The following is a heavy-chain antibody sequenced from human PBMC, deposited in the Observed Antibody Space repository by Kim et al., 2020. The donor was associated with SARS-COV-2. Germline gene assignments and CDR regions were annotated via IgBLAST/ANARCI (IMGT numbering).Heavy chain of an antibody. CDR3: AKEHCSGGSCLPYYYGMDV. Sequence: GGSLRLSCAASGFTFSSYGMHWVRQAPGKGLEWVAVIWYDGSNKYYADSVKGRFTISRDNSKNTLYLQMNSLRAEDTALYYCAKEHCSGGSCLPYYYGMDVWGPGTTVTVSS. CDR2: IWYDGSNK. D-gene: IGHD2-15*01. J-gene: IGHJ6*02. V-gene: IGHV3-33*06. CDR1: GFTFSSYG.